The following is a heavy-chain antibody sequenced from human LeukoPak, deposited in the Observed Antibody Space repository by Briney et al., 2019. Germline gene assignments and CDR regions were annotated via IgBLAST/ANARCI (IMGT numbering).Heavy chain of an antibody. J-gene: IGHJ4*02. CDR1: GYTFTSYG. CDR2: ISAYNGNT. Sequence: GASVKVSCKASGYTFTSYGISWVRQAPGQGLKWMGWISAYNGNTNYAQKLQGRVTMTTDTSTSTAYMELRSLRSDDTAVYYCARGIDSLAYCGGDCYSGIDYWGQGTPVTVSS. CDR3: ARGIDSLAYCGGDCYSGIDY. V-gene: IGHV1-18*01. D-gene: IGHD2-21*02.